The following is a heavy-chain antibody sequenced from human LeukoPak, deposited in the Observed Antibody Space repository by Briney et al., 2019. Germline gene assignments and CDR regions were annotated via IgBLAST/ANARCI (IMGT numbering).Heavy chain of an antibody. D-gene: IGHD4-17*01. J-gene: IGHJ4*02. CDR3: ARVDSPTTVTPGLIDY. V-gene: IGHV1-3*01. CDR1: GYTFTIYA. CDR2: INAGNGNT. Sequence: ASVKVTCKPSGYTFTIYAMHWVRQAPGQRLEWMGWINAGNGNTKYSQRFQGRVTITRDTSASTAYMELSSLRSEDTAVYYCARVDSPTTVTPGLIDYWGQGTLVTVSS.